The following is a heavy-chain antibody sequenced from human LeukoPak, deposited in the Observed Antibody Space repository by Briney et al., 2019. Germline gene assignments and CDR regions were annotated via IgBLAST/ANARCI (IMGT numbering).Heavy chain of an antibody. CDR2: MNPNSGNT. J-gene: IGHJ4*02. CDR3: ARGAILTIFGVVISYYFDY. CDR1: GYTFTSYD. D-gene: IGHD3-3*01. Sequence: ASVKVSCKASGYTFTSYDIKWVRQATGQGLEWMGWMNPNSGNTGYAQKFQGGVTMTRNTFISTAYMELSSLRSEDTAVYYCARGAILTIFGVVISYYFDYWGQGTLVTVSS. V-gene: IGHV1-8*01.